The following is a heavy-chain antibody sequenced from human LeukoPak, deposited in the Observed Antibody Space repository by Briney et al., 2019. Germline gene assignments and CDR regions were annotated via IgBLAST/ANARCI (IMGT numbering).Heavy chain of an antibody. CDR1: GGSFSGYY. J-gene: IGHJ4*02. CDR2: INHSGST. V-gene: IGHV4-34*01. Sequence: SETLSLTCAVYGGSFSGYYWSWIRQPPGKGLEWIGEINHSGSTNYNPSLKSRVTISVDTSKNQSSLKLSSVTAADTAVYYCARDPVRRGSYRQDTNDYWGQGTLVTVSS. CDR3: ARDPVRRGSYRQDTNDY. D-gene: IGHD1-26*01.